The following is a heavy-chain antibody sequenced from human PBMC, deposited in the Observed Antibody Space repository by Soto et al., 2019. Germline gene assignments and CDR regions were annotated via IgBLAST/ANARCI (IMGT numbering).Heavy chain of an antibody. V-gene: IGHV4-38-2*01. Sequence: SETLSLTCAVSGYSISSGYYWGWIRQPPGKGLEWLGSIFHSGTTYDNPALKSRVTISVDMSKNQFSLKLTSVTAADTAVYYWARLLDDSRGYYYFDYWGQGTLVTVSS. CDR3: ARLLDDSRGYYYFDY. CDR2: IFHSGTT. CDR1: GYSISSGYY. J-gene: IGHJ4*02. D-gene: IGHD3-22*01.